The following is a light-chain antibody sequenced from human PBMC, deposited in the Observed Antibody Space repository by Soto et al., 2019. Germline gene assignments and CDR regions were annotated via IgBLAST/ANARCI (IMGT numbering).Light chain of an antibody. CDR3: QQYGFSPMYT. J-gene: IGKJ2*01. Sequence: DIQMTQSPSTLSASVGDRVTITCRASRSINTWLAWYQQKPGQAPKLLISDASDLERGVSSRFTGSGSGTEFTLTISRLEPEDFGVYYCQQYGFSPMYTFGQGTKLEI. V-gene: IGKV1-5*01. CDR2: DAS. CDR1: RSINTW.